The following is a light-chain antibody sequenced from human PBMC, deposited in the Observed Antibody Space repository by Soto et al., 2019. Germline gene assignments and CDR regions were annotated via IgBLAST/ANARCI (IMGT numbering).Light chain of an antibody. CDR3: QSFDSRLSSLYV. Sequence: QSVLTQPPSVSGAPGQRVTISCIGATSDVHWYQHLPGTDPKLLIYGNNNRLSGVPDRFSGSKSGTSASLAITGLQAEDEADYYCQSFDSRLSSLYVFGTGTKLTGL. CDR1: GATSD. J-gene: IGLJ1*01. V-gene: IGLV1-40*01. CDR2: GNN.